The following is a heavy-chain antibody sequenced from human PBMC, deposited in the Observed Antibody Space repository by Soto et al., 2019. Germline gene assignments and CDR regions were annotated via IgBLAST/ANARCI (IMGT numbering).Heavy chain of an antibody. CDR3: ARDPGIAVVGRGTSFEH. CDR2: IIPLFST. Sequence: QVQLVQSGAEVKKPGSSVKVSCKASGDTFRNYAFTWVRQAPGRGLEWMGTIIPLFSTRYAQKFQGRVTMTADESTSTVYMDLSSLKSDDTAVYYCARDPGIAVVGRGTSFEHWGQGTLVTVPS. D-gene: IGHD6-19*01. V-gene: IGHV1-69*18. CDR1: GDTFRNYA. J-gene: IGHJ4*02.